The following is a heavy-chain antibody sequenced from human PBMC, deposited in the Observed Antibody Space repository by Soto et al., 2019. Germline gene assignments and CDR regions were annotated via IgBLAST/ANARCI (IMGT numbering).Heavy chain of an antibody. CDR3: ARDGTIFGNGGLDV. CDR2: INPNSGGT. V-gene: IGHV1-2*04. Sequence: QVHLVQSGAEVMKPGASVKVSCKASGYTFAGYNIHLVRQAPGEGLEWMGWINPNSGGTNYAQKFQDCVTMSRDTSSSSDYMERSRLRSDDTAVYYCARDGTIFGNGGLDVWGQGTTVTVSS. J-gene: IGHJ6*02. D-gene: IGHD3-3*01. CDR1: GYTFAGYN.